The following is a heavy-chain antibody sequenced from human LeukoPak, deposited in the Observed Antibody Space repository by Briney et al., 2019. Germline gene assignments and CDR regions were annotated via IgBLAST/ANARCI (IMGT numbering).Heavy chain of an antibody. CDR3: ARDKSVGATPLDY. CDR2: IFSSGPT. J-gene: IGHJ4*02. Sequence: GGSLRLSCVASAFNVRNNYMNWVRPAPATGLACVSVIFSSGPTYYAYSVNGQFTISRDNAKRSLYLQMNSLRAEDTAVYYCARDKSVGATPLDYWGQGTLVTVSS. V-gene: IGHV3-53*01. D-gene: IGHD1-26*01. CDR1: AFNVRNNY.